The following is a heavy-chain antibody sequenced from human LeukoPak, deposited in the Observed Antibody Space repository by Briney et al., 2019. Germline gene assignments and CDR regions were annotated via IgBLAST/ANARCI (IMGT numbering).Heavy chain of an antibody. V-gene: IGHV3-74*01. CDR1: GFSFSNYW. Sequence: GGSLRLSCAASGFSFSNYWMHWVRQAPGKGLVWVSPINSDGSSTTYADSVKGRFTISRDNAKNTLYLQMNSLRAEDTAVYYCARDGVEFYNWFDPWGQGTLVTVSS. D-gene: IGHD2-21*01. CDR2: INSDGSST. J-gene: IGHJ5*02. CDR3: ARDGVEFYNWFDP.